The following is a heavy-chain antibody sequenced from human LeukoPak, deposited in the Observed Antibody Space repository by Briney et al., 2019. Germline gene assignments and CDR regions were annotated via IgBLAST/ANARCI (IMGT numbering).Heavy chain of an antibody. J-gene: IGHJ4*02. CDR3: ARGNGDLLG. V-gene: IGHV4-59*02. CDR2: IYYSGFT. D-gene: IGHD1-26*01. CDR1: GGSVSSYY. Sequence: SETLSLTCTVSGGSVSSYYWSWIRQPPGKGLEWIGYIYYSGFTNYNPSLKSRVTISVNTSKNQFSLKVSSVTTADTAMYYCARGNGDLLGWGQGTLVTVSS.